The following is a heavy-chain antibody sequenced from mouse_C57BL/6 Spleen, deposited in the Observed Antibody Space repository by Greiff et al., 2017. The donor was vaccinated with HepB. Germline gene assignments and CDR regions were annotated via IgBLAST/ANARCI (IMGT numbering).Heavy chain of an antibody. Sequence: VKLQQSGAELVRPGASVTLSCKASGYTFTDYEMHWVKQTPVHGLEWIGAIDPETGGTAYNQKFKGKAILTADKSSSTAYMELRSLTSEDSAVYYCTRKGLGFDYWGQGTTLTVSS. CDR1: GYTFTDYE. J-gene: IGHJ2*01. CDR3: TRKGLGFDY. D-gene: IGHD4-1*01. V-gene: IGHV1-15*01. CDR2: IDPETGGT.